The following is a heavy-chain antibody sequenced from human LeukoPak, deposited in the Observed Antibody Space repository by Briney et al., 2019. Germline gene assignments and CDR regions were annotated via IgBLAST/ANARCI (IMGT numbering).Heavy chain of an antibody. D-gene: IGHD2-2*01. Sequence: GGSLRLSCAASGFTFNDYDMHWVRHAPGKGLEWGSGISWNSGSIDYADSVKGRFTISRDNAKNSLYLQMNSLRAEDTALYYCAKDIYIVVVPAAMDYWGQGTLVTVSS. CDR1: GFTFNDYD. CDR2: ISWNSGSI. CDR3: AKDIYIVVVPAAMDY. J-gene: IGHJ4*02. V-gene: IGHV3-9*01.